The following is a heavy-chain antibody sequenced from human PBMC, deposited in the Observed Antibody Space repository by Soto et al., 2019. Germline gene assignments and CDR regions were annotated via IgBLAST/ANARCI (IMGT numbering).Heavy chain of an antibody. J-gene: IGHJ6*02. V-gene: IGHV1-18*04. CDR1: GYTFTSYG. D-gene: IGHD2-15*01. CDR2: ISAYNGNT. CDR3: ARFSGGSYNTYYFYYGMDV. Sequence: ASVKVSCKASGYTFTSYGISWVRQAPGRGLDWMGWISAYNGNTKYAQDLQGRVTMTTDTSTSTAYMELRSLRSDDTAMYYCARFSGGSYNTYYFYYGMDVWGQGTTVTVSS.